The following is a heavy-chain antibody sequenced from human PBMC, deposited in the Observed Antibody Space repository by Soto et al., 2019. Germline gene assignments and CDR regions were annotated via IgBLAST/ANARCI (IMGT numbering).Heavy chain of an antibody. CDR2: IIPIFGTA. V-gene: IGHV1-69*13. CDR1: GGTFSSYA. D-gene: IGHD2-21*02. J-gene: IGHJ1*01. CDR3: ARGSFIVVVTAIPIAEYFQH. Sequence: GASVKVSCKASGGTFSSYAISWVRQAPGQGLEWMGGIIPIFGTANYAQKFQGRVTITADESTSTAYMELSSLRSEDTAVYYCARGSFIVVVTAIPIAEYFQHWGQGTLVTVSS.